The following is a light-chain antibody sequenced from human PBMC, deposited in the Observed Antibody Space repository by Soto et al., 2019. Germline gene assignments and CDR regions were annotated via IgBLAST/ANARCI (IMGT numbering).Light chain of an antibody. J-gene: IGKJ5*01. CDR2: DAS. CDR3: QQYDNLPLT. CDR1: QDISNY. V-gene: IGKV1-33*01. Sequence: DIQMTQSPSSLSASVGDRVTITCQASQDISNYLNWYQQKPGKAPKLLIYDASNLETGVPSRFSGSGSGTDITFTISSLQPEDIATYYCQQYDNLPLTCGQGTRLEIK.